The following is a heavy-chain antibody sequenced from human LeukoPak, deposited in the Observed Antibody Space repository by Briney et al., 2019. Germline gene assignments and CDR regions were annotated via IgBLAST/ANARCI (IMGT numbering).Heavy chain of an antibody. J-gene: IGHJ5*02. D-gene: IGHD3-10*01. V-gene: IGHV4-34*01. CDR2: INHSGST. CDR3: ARGNQWFGELLTWFDP. Sequence: PSETLSLTCAVYGGSFSGYYWSWLRQPPGKGLEGLGEINHSGSTNYNPSRKSRVTISVDTSKNQFSLKLSSVTAADTAVYYCARGNQWFGELLTWFDPWGQGTLVTVSS. CDR1: GGSFSGYY.